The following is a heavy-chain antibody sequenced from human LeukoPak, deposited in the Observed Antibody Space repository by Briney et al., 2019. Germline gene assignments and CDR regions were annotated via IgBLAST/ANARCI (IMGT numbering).Heavy chain of an antibody. J-gene: IGHJ4*02. D-gene: IGHD6-13*01. V-gene: IGHV4-39*01. CDR2: IYYAGNT. Sequence: SETLSLTCTVSGGSISSYSYYWGWSRQAPGKGLEWIGSIYYAGNTYYNPSLKSRVTIFADTSKNQFPLKLSSVTAADTAVYYCATPGIAAAGTLNWGQGILVTVSS. CDR1: GGSISSYSYY. CDR3: ATPGIAAAGTLN.